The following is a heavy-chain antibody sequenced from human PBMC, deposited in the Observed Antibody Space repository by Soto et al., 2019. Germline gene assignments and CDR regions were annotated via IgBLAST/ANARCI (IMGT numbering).Heavy chain of an antibody. V-gene: IGHV3-48*02. CDR2: ISRSSSNI. CDR1: GFTFSSYS. CDR3: ARAGTSLGYCSSTSCYEFDY. D-gene: IGHD2-2*01. J-gene: IGHJ4*02. Sequence: EVQLVESGGALVQPGGSLRLSCAASGFTFSSYSMNWVRQAPGKGLQWVSYISRSSSNIYYADSVKGRFTIPRDNAKNSLYLQMNTLTDEDTAVYYCARAGTSLGYCSSTSCYEFDYWGQGTLVTVSS.